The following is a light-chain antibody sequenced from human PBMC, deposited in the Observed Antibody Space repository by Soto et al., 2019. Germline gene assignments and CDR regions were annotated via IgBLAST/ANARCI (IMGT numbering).Light chain of an antibody. V-gene: IGKV1-5*01. J-gene: IGKJ2*01. Sequence: DIPMTQSPSTLSASVGDRVTITCRASQSISSWLAWYQQKPGKAPKLLIYDASSLESGVPSRFSGSGSGTEFTLTISSLQPDDFATYYCQQYNNYFYTFGQGTKVEIK. CDR2: DAS. CDR3: QQYNNYFYT. CDR1: QSISSW.